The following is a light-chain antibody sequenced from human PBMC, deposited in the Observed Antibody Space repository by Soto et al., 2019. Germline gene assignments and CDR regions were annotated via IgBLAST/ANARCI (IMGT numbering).Light chain of an antibody. CDR3: QSYDSSLSAL. J-gene: IGLJ3*02. CDR1: SSNIGAGYD. V-gene: IGLV1-40*01. Sequence: QSVLTQPPSVSGAPGQRVTISCTWSSSNIGAGYDVHWYQQLPGTAPKLLIYGNSNRPSGVPDRFSGYKSGTSASLAITGLQAEDEADYYCQSYDSSLSALFGGGTKVTVL. CDR2: GNS.